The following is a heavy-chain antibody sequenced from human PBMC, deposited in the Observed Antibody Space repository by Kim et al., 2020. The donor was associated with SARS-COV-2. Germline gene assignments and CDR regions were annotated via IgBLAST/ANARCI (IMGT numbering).Heavy chain of an antibody. V-gene: IGHV3-23*05. CDR3: ARRAEADSNDY. Sequence: YYAESVKGRFPVSRDNSENTLYRKMKSLRVEDTALYYCARRAEADSNDYWGQGTLVIVST. J-gene: IGHJ4*02. D-gene: IGHD2-15*01.